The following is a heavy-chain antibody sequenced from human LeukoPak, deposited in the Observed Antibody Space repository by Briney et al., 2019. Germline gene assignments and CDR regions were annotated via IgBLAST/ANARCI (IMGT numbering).Heavy chain of an antibody. Sequence: ASVKVSCKASGYTFSSYDISWVRQAPGQGLEWVGWISTYNGNTFYAQKFEGRVTMTTDTSTNTVYMDLRSLRSDDTAVYYCARDLEHCRNIICSNSAYWGQGTLVTVSS. V-gene: IGHV1-18*01. CDR1: GYTFSSYD. J-gene: IGHJ4*02. D-gene: IGHD2-2*01. CDR3: ARDLEHCRNIICSNSAY. CDR2: ISTYNGNT.